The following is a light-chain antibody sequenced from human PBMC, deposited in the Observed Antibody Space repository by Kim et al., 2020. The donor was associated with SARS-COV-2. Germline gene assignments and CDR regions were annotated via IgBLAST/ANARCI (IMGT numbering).Light chain of an antibody. J-gene: IGLJ3*02. Sequence: ELTQPPSASGTPGQRVTISCSGSSSNIGSNTVNWYQQLPGTAPKLLIYSNNQRPSGVPDRFSGSKSGTSASLAISGLQSEDEADDYCAAWDDSLNGWVVGGGTKLTV. CDR3: AAWDDSLNGWV. V-gene: IGLV1-44*01. CDR1: SSNIGSNT. CDR2: SNN.